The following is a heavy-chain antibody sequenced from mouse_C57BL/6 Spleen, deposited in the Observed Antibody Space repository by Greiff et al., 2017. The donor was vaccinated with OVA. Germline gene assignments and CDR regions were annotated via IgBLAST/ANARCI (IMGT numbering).Heavy chain of an antibody. Sequence: QVHVKQSGAELVKPGASVKISCKASGYAFSSYWMNWVKQRPGKGLEWIGQIYPGDGDTNYNGKFKGKATLTADKSYRPAYMQLSSLTSEDAAVYFSARSGYGNFYAMDYWGQGTSGTVTS. CDR3: ARSGYGNFYAMDY. D-gene: IGHD2-10*02. V-gene: IGHV1-80*01. J-gene: IGHJ4*01. CDR2: IYPGDGDT. CDR1: GYAFSSYW.